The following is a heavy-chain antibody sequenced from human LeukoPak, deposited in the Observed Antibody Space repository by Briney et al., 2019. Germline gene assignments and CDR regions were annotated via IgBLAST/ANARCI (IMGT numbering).Heavy chain of an antibody. CDR2: ISAYNGNT. D-gene: IGHD2-2*01. V-gene: IGHV1-18*01. CDR3: ARELRSRTYYGMDV. Sequence: EASVKVSCKASGYTFTSYGIRWVRQAPGQGLEWMGWISAYNGNTNYAQKLQGRVTMTTDTSTSTAYMELRSLRSDDTAVYYCARELRSRTYYGMDVWGQGTTVTVSS. CDR1: GYTFTSYG. J-gene: IGHJ6*02.